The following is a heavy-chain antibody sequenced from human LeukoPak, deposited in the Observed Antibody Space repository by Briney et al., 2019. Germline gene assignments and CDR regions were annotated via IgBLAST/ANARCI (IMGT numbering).Heavy chain of an antibody. Sequence: PSETLSLTCTVSGGSISSSSYYWGWIRQPPGKGLEWIGSIYYSGSTYYNPSLKSRVTISVDTSKNQFSLKLSSVTAADTAVYYCARDRGFDYWGQGTLVTVSS. CDR3: ARDRGFDY. V-gene: IGHV4-39*07. CDR2: IYYSGST. J-gene: IGHJ4*02. CDR1: GGSISSSSYY.